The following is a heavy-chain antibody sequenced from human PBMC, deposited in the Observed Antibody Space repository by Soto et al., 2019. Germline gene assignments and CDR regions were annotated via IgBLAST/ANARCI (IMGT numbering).Heavy chain of an antibody. V-gene: IGHV4-39*02. Sequence: QLQLQESGPGLVKPSETLSLTCTVSGGSISSSTYHWAWIRQPPGKGLEWIASIYYTGTTYYSPSLKSRVTISVDTSKNHFSLKLSSVTAADTAVYYCSRERESASEHWGQGSLVTLSS. CDR3: SRERESASEH. CDR1: GGSISSSTYH. J-gene: IGHJ4*02. CDR2: IYYTGTT.